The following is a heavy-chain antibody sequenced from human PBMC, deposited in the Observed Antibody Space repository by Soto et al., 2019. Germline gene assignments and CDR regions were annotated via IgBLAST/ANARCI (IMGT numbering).Heavy chain of an antibody. Sequence: EVQLVESGGGLVKPGGSLRLSCAASGFTFSSYSMNWVRQAPGKGLEWVSSISSSSSYIYYADSVKGRFTISRDNAKNSLFIQMNSLRAEDTAVYYCARWLPTGDSRSWQSYYYYGMDVWGQGTTVTVSS. CDR1: GFTFSSYS. CDR3: ARWLPTGDSRSWQSYYYYGMDV. CDR2: ISSSSSYI. V-gene: IGHV3-21*01. D-gene: IGHD6-13*01. J-gene: IGHJ6*02.